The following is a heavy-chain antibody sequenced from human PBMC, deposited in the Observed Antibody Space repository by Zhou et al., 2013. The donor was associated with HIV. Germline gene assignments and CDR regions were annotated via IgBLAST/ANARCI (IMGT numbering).Heavy chain of an antibody. J-gene: IGHJ3*02. CDR1: GYIFTSYG. CDR3: ASCSGSGCYLDAFDI. Sequence: QVQLVQSGAEVKKPGASVKVSCKASGYIFTSYGISWVRQAPGQGLEWMGWISAYNGKTNYAQKLQGRVTMTTDKSTSTAYMELRSLRSDDTAVYYCASCSGSGCYLDAFDIWGQGTMVTVSS. V-gene: IGHV1-18*01. CDR2: ISAYNGKT. D-gene: IGHD2-15*01.